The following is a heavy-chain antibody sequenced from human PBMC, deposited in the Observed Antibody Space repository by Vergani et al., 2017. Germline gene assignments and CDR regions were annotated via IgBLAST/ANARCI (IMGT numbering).Heavy chain of an antibody. CDR3: ARHLRQLARNDVFEI. J-gene: IGHJ3*02. CDR1: GMSISNNNYY. Sequence: QLQLQESGPRLVKPSETLSLTCSLSGMSISNNNYYWGWIRQPPGKGLGWIGSIYDSRNNNYSPSLKSRVSISVDTSKNQFSLNLTSVTAADTAVYYCARHLRQLARNDVFEIWGHGTLVTVSS. D-gene: IGHD6-6*01. V-gene: IGHV4-39*01. CDR2: IYDSRNN.